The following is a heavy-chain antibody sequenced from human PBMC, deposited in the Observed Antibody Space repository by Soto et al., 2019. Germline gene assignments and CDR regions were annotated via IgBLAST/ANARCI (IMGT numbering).Heavy chain of an antibody. CDR1: GFPFSSYS. V-gene: IGHV3-21*01. J-gene: IGHJ5*02. CDR2: ISSSSSYI. D-gene: IGHD3-9*01. Sequence: PGGSLRLSCAASGFPFSSYSMNWVRPAPGKGLEWVLSISSSSSYIYYADSVKGRFTISRDNAKNSLYLQMNSLRAEDTAVYYCAREEAFLGLRYFDWPQGNWFDPWGQGTLVTVSS. CDR3: AREEAFLGLRYFDWPQGNWFDP.